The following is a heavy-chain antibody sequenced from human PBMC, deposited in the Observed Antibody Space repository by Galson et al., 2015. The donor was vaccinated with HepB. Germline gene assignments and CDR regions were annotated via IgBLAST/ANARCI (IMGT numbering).Heavy chain of an antibody. Sequence: SLRLSCAASGFTVSSNYMSWVRQAPGKGLEWVSVIYSGGSTYYADSVKGRFTISRDNSKNTLYLQMNSLRAEDTAVYYCAREVAASDAFDIWGQGTMVTVSS. D-gene: IGHD6-13*01. V-gene: IGHV3-66*01. CDR3: AREVAASDAFDI. J-gene: IGHJ3*02. CDR2: IYSGGST. CDR1: GFTVSSNY.